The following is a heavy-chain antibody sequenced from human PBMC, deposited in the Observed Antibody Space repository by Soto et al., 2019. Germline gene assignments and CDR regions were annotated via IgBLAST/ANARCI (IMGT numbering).Heavy chain of an antibody. CDR1: GGPISSGDYY. D-gene: IGHD3-3*01. CDR3: ARVTPPTADFDYWTGYYTHDY. V-gene: IGHV4-30-4*01. Sequence: PSETLSLTCNVSGGPISSGDYYWSWIRQPPGKGLEWIGYLYYSGFTYYNPSLKSRVIISVDTSKNQISLKVRSVTAADTAVYFCARVTPPTADFDYWTGYYTHDYWGQGALVT. J-gene: IGHJ4*02. CDR2: LYYSGFT.